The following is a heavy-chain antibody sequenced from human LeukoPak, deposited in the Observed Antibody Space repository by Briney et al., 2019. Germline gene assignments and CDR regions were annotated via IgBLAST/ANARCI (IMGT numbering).Heavy chain of an antibody. Sequence: NPSETLSLTCTVSGGSISSYYWSWIRQPAGKGLEWTGRIYTSGSTNYNPSLKSRVTMSVDTSKNQFSLKLSSVTAADTAVYYCARVGTYGSSKSGVDVWGKGTTVTVSS. CDR1: GGSISSYY. CDR3: ARVGTYGSSKSGVDV. D-gene: IGHD4-17*01. CDR2: IYTSGST. V-gene: IGHV4-4*07. J-gene: IGHJ6*04.